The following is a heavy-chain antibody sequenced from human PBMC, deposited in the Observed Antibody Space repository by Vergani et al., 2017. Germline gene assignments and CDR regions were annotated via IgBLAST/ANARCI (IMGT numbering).Heavy chain of an antibody. J-gene: IGHJ6*03. Sequence: VQLVESGGNVVQSGTSLRLSCDSSGFALSSYWMTWVRQAPGKGLEWVASIKQDGTEKYYVDSVKGRFTISRDNAKNSLYLQMSSLRAEDTAVYYCARCGTVLVFYYYMDVWGRGTTVTVSS. V-gene: IGHV3-7*01. CDR2: IKQDGTEK. CDR3: ARCGTVLVFYYYMDV. CDR1: GFALSSYW. D-gene: IGHD5-18*01.